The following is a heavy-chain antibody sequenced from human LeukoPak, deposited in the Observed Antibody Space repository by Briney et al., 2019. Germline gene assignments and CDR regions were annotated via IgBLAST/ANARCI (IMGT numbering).Heavy chain of an antibody. J-gene: IGHJ4*02. Sequence: PGGSLRLSCAASGFTFSSSAMSWVRQAPGKGLEWVSAISNNGGYTYYADSVQGRFTISRDNSKSTLCLQMNSLRAEDTAVYYCAKVVPRGSGRAFDYWGQGALVTVSS. V-gene: IGHV3-23*01. CDR1: GFTFSSSA. CDR2: ISNNGGYT. D-gene: IGHD6-19*01. CDR3: AKVVPRGSGRAFDY.